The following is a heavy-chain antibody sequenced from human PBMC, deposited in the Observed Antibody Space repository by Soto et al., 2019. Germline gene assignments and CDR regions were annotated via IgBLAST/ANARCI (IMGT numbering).Heavy chain of an antibody. J-gene: IGHJ4*02. CDR3: AREGRITDF. Sequence: PGGSLRLSCAASGFTFSTYWMSWVRQAPGKGLEWVANIKHDGSATYYVDSMKGRFTIYRDNVKGSLYLQMNSLRAEDTAVYYCAREGRITDFWGQGALVTVSS. CDR1: GFTFSTYW. D-gene: IGHD3-16*01. CDR2: IKHDGSAT. V-gene: IGHV3-7*01.